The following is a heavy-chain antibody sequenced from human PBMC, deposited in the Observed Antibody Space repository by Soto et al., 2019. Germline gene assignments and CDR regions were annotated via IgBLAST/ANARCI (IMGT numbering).Heavy chain of an antibody. D-gene: IGHD3-10*01. CDR1: GFTFGDYA. CDR3: TRLLLWFGEFYFDY. Sequence: PGGSLRLSCTASGFTFGDYAMSWFRQAPGKGLEWVGFIRSKAYGGTTEYAASVKGRFTISRDDSKSIAYLQMNSLKTEDTAVYYCTRLLLWFGEFYFDYWGEGTLVIVSS. V-gene: IGHV3-49*03. J-gene: IGHJ4*02. CDR2: IRSKAYGGTT.